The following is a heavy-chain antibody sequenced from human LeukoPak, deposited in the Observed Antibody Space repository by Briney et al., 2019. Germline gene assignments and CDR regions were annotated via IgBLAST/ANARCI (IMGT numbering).Heavy chain of an antibody. D-gene: IGHD3-22*01. Sequence: SETLSLTCTVSGGSISVYYWSWIRQPPGKGLEWIGYIYYSGSTNYNPSLKSRVTISVDTSKNQFSLKLSSVTAADTAVYYCARHSKYYYDSSGSYVGYFQHWGQGTPVTVSS. CDR1: GGSISVYY. CDR2: IYYSGST. V-gene: IGHV4-59*08. CDR3: ARHSKYYYDSSGSYVGYFQH. J-gene: IGHJ1*01.